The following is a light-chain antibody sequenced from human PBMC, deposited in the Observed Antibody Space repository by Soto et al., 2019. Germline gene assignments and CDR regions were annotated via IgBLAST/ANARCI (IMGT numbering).Light chain of an antibody. CDR3: SSYTSSSSIYV. Sequence: QSALTQPASVSGSPGQSINISCTGTSSDVGAYNYVSWYQQHPGKAPKLMIYEVSNRPSGVSNRFSGSKSGNTASLTISGLHAEDQADYYCSSYTSSSSIYVFGTGTKVTVL. V-gene: IGLV2-14*01. CDR1: SSDVGAYNY. J-gene: IGLJ1*01. CDR2: EVS.